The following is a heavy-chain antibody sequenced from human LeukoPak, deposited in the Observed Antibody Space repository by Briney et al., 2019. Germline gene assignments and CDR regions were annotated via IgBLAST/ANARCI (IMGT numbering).Heavy chain of an antibody. Sequence: PGRSLRLSCAASGFTFSSYGMHWVRQAPGKGLEWVAFIRYDGSNKYYADSVKGRFTISRDNSKNTLYLQMNSLRAEDTAVYYCARADSSGYYHPINWGQGTLVTVSS. J-gene: IGHJ4*02. CDR2: IRYDGSNK. V-gene: IGHV3-30*02. CDR1: GFTFSSYG. CDR3: ARADSSGYYHPIN. D-gene: IGHD3-22*01.